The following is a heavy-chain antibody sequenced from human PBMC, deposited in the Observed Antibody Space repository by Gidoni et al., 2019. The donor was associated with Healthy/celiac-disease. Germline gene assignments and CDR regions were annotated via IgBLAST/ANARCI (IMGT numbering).Heavy chain of an antibody. D-gene: IGHD6-13*01. CDR2: IYSGGST. CDR3: AREPSSWYDYYYGMDV. CDR1: GFTVSSNY. Sequence: EVQLVETGGGLIQPGGSLRLSCAASGFTVSSNYMSWVRQAPGKGLEWVSVIYSGGSTYYADSVKGRFTISRDNSKNTLYLQMNSLRAEDTAVYYCAREPSSWYDYYYGMDVWGQGTTVTVSS. V-gene: IGHV3-53*02. J-gene: IGHJ6*02.